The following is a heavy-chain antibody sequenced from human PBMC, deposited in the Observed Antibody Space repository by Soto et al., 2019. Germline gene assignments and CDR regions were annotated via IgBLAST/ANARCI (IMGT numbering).Heavy chain of an antibody. J-gene: IGHJ5*02. CDR3: VRDRSWSYES. CDR2: VRNRVRGYTT. D-gene: IGHD1-26*01. V-gene: IGHV3-72*01. Sequence: EVQLVESGGGLVQPGGSLRLSCAASGFAFSVYFIDWVRQAPGKGLEWVGRVRNRVRGYTTEYAASVKGRFTISRDDSKNSVYLQMNSLRTADTAVYYCVRDRSWSYESWGLGTLVTVS. CDR1: GFAFSVYF.